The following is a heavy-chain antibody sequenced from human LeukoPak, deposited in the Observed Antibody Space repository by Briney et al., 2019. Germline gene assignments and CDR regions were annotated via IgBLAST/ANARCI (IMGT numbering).Heavy chain of an antibody. D-gene: IGHD3-9*01. V-gene: IGHV4-59*08. Sequence: SQTLSLTCAISGDSVSSNSAAWNWIRQSPGKGLEWIGYIYYSGSTNYNPSLKSRVTISVDTSKNQFSLKLCSVTAADTAVYYCARHVWLQPFDYWGQGTLVTVSS. J-gene: IGHJ4*02. CDR2: IYYSGST. CDR1: GDSVSSNSAA. CDR3: ARHVWLQPFDY.